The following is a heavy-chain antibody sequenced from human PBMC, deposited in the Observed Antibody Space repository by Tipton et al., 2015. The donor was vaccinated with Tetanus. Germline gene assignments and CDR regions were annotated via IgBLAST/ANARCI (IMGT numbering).Heavy chain of an antibody. CDR3: ARAFCNYNCHGGYFDY. Sequence: GSLRLSCAASGFTFSSDAMTWVRQAPGKGLEWVSAISPTGDETYYADSVKGRFTISRDNSANRLFLQMNSLKADDTAVYYCARAFCNYNCHGGYFDYWGQGTLVTVSS. V-gene: IGHV3-23*01. D-gene: IGHD2/OR15-2a*01. CDR1: GFTFSSDA. J-gene: IGHJ4*02. CDR2: ISPTGDET.